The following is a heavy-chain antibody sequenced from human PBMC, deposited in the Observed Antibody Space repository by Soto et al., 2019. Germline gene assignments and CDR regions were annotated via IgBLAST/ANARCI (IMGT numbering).Heavy chain of an antibody. CDR1: GGSISSYY. D-gene: IGHD1-26*01. CDR2: IYYSGST. Sequence: SSETLSLTCTVSGGSISSYYWSWIRQPPGKGLEWIGYIYYSGSTNYNPSLKSRVTISVDTSKNQFSLKLSSVTAADTAVYYCARLEYSGRPNWFDPWGQGTLVNVSS. V-gene: IGHV4-59*08. CDR3: ARLEYSGRPNWFDP. J-gene: IGHJ5*02.